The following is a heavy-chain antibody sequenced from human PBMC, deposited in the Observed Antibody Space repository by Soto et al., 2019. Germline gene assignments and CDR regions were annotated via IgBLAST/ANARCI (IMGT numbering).Heavy chain of an antibody. D-gene: IGHD1-1*01. CDR2: IYSGGST. J-gene: IGHJ6*03. CDR1: GFTVSSNY. CDR3: ARYKEGYTPFTPGHANYYYYYMDV. Sequence: PGGSLRLSCAASGFTVSSNYMSWVRQAPGKGLEWVSVIYSGGSTYYADSVKGRFTISRDNSKNTLYLQMNSLRAEDTAVYYCARYKEGYTPFTPGHANYYYYYMDVWGKGTTVTVSS. V-gene: IGHV3-66*01.